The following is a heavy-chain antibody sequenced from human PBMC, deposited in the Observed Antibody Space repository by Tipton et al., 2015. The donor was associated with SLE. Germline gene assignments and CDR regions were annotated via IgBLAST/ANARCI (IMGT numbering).Heavy chain of an antibody. J-gene: IGHJ4*02. V-gene: IGHV4-39*07. CDR1: GGSISSTYY. D-gene: IGHD3-22*01. CDR3: ARDSPYDNSGYYSDY. CDR2: IFYSGSFSGGST. Sequence: TLSLTCTVSGGSISSTYYWGWIRQPPGKGLEWIGRIFYSGSFSGGSTYYDPSLKSRVTISVDTSKNQFSLKLSSVTAADTAIYYCARDSPYDNSGYYSDYWGQGTQVTVSS.